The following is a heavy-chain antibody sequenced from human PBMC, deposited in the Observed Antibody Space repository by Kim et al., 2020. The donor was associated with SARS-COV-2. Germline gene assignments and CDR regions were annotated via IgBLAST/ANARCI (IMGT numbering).Heavy chain of an antibody. Sequence: DAVKGRFTISRDNSKNTLYLQMNSLRAEDTAVYYCAKSSWGSSSWYYFDYWGQGTLVTVSS. J-gene: IGHJ4*02. D-gene: IGHD6-13*01. V-gene: IGHV3-23*01. CDR3: AKSSWGSSSWYYFDY.